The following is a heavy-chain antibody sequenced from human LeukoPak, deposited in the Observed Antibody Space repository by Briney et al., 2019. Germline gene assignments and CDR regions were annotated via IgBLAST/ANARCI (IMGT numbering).Heavy chain of an antibody. CDR2: IYYSGST. Sequence: SETLSLTCTVSGGSISSYYWSWIRQPPGKGLEWIGYIYYSGSTNYNPSLKGRVTISVDTSKNQFSLKLNSVTAADTAVYYCARGANSGYDRGPFDYWGQGTLVTVSS. J-gene: IGHJ4*02. V-gene: IGHV4-59*01. CDR1: GGSISSYY. CDR3: ARGANSGYDRGPFDY. D-gene: IGHD5-12*01.